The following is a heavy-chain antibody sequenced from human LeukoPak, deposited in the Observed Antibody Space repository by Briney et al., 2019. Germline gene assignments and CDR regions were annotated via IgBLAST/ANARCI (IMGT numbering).Heavy chain of an antibody. CDR3: ARGVAVSSSGWYNY. D-gene: IGHD6-19*01. CDR2: INHSGST. V-gene: IGHV4-34*01. J-gene: IGHJ4*02. Sequence: SETLSLTCAVYGGSFSGYYWSWIRQPPGKGLEWIGEINHSGSTNYNPPLKSRVTISVDTSKNQFFLKLSSVTAADTAVYYCARGVAVSSSGWYNYWGQGTLVTVSS. CDR1: GGSFSGYY.